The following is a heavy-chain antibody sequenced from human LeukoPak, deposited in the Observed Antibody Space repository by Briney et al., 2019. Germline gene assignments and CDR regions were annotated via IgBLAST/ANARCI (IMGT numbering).Heavy chain of an antibody. V-gene: IGHV4-4*02. J-gene: IGHJ3*02. Sequence: PSGTLSLPCAVSGGSISSSNWWSWVRQRPGKGLEWIGEIYHSGSTKYNPSLKSRVTISVDKSKNQFSLKVSSVTAADTAVYYCARDPSVATNPDAFDIWGQGTMVTVSS. CDR2: IYHSGST. CDR3: ARDPSVATNPDAFDI. CDR1: GGSISSSNW. D-gene: IGHD5-12*01.